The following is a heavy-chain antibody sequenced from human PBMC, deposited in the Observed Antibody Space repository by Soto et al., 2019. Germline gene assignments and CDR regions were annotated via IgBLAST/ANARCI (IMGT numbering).Heavy chain of an antibody. CDR2: ISSSSSYI. D-gene: IGHD6-13*01. Sequence: ASVKVSCAASGFTFSSYSMNWVRQAPGKGLEWVSSISSSSSYIYYADSVKGRFTISRDNAKNSLYLQMNSLRAEDTAVYYCARDHSSSWYLSYFDYWGQGTLVTVSS. V-gene: IGHV3-21*01. J-gene: IGHJ4*02. CDR1: GFTFSSYS. CDR3: ARDHSSSWYLSYFDY.